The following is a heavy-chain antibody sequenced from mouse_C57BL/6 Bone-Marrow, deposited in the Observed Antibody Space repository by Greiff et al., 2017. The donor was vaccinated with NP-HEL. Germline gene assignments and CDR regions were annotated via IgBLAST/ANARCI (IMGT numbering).Heavy chain of an antibody. CDR2: INPYNGDT. Sequence: VTLKESGPELVKPGDSVKISCKASGYSFTGYFMNWVMQSHGKSLEWIGRINPYNGDTFYNQKFKGKATLTVDKSSSTAHMELRSLTSEDSAVYYCAREGCSNHNWFAYWGQGTLVTVSA. J-gene: IGHJ3*01. CDR3: AREGCSNHNWFAY. V-gene: IGHV1-20*01. CDR1: GYSFTGYF. D-gene: IGHD2-5*01.